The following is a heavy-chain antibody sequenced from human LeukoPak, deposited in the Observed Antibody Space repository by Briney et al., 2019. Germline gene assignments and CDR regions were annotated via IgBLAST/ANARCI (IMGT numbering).Heavy chain of an antibody. CDR1: GFTFSSYW. D-gene: IGHD6-13*01. V-gene: IGHV3-7*01. CDR2: IKHNGGEK. J-gene: IGHJ4*02. CDR3: VRGRTSGSSWPFDY. Sequence: GGSLRLSCAASGFTFSSYWMSWVRQAPGKGLEWVASIKHNGGEKYYVDAVKGRFTISRDNAKNSLSLQMNSLRAEDTAVYYCVRGRTSGSSWPFDYWGQGTLVTVSS.